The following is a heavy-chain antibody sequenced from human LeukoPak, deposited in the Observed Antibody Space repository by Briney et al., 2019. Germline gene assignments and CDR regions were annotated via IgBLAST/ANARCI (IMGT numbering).Heavy chain of an antibody. CDR2: INHSGST. Sequence: SSETLSLTCAVYGGSFSGYYWSWIRQPPGKGLEWIGEINHSGSTNYNPSLKSRVTISVDTSKNQFSLKLSSVTAADTAVYYCARDVGGSYGDYWGQGTLVTVSS. D-gene: IGHD1-26*01. J-gene: IGHJ4*02. CDR3: ARDVGGSYGDY. CDR1: GGSFSGYY. V-gene: IGHV4-34*01.